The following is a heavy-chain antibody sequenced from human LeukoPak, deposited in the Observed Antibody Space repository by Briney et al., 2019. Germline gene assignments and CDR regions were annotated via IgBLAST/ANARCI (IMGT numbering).Heavy chain of an antibody. D-gene: IGHD3-10*01. Sequence: GASVKVSCKASGCTFTGYYMHWVRQAPGQGLEWMGWINPNSGGTNYAQKFQGWVTMTRDTSISTAYMELSRLRSDDTAVYYCARDKRSTMVRGVMPHFDYWGQGTLVTVSS. V-gene: IGHV1-2*04. CDR2: INPNSGGT. CDR1: GCTFTGYY. CDR3: ARDKRSTMVRGVMPHFDY. J-gene: IGHJ4*02.